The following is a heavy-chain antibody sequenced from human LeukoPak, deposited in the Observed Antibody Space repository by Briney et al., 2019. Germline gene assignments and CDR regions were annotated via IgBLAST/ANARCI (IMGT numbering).Heavy chain of an antibody. J-gene: IGHJ4*02. D-gene: IGHD4-17*01. CDR1: GDSISSYY. V-gene: IGHV4-59*08. CDR2: IFYSGST. Sequence: SETLSLTCTVSGDSISSYYWSWIRQPPGKGLEWVGYIFYSGSTKYNPSLNRRVTISLDTSKNQFSLKLNSVTAADTAVYYCARFKMTSVTDWGQGTLVTVSS. CDR3: ARFKMTSVTD.